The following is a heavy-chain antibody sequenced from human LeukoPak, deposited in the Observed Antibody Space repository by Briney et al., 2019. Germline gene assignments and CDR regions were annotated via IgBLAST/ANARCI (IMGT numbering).Heavy chain of an antibody. CDR2: IRSKAYGGTT. J-gene: IGHJ4*02. V-gene: IGHV3-49*04. CDR1: GFTFCEYA. Sequence: RSLRLSCTASGFTFCEYAISWVRQSPGKGLGWGGVIRSKAYGGTTEYAESVKGRFTISRDDSNSIAYLQMNSLKTEDTAVYSCTSPAYDYVWGSSDYWGQGTLVTVSS. CDR3: TSPAYDYVWGSSDY. D-gene: IGHD3-16*01.